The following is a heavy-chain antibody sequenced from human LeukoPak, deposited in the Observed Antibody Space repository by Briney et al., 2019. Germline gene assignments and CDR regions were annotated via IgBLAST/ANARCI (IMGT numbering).Heavy chain of an antibody. CDR3: ARCGIYGSGSYPSDY. V-gene: IGHV5-51*01. Sequence: GESLKVSGKGSGYSFTSYWICWVRQMPGKGLELMGIIYPGGSDTRYSPSFQGQVTISADKSISTAYLQWSSLKASDTAMDYCARCGIYGSGSYPSDYWGQGTLVTVSS. J-gene: IGHJ4*02. CDR1: GYSFTSYW. CDR2: IYPGGSDT. D-gene: IGHD3-10*01.